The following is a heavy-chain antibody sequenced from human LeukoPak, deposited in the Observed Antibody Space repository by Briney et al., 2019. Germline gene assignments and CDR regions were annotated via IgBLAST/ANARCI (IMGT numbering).Heavy chain of an antibody. Sequence: PSETLSLTCSVSDGYTSSSSYFWGWIRQPPGKGLECIGSIYYSGSTYYNPSLKSRVTISVDTSKNHFSLKLSSVTASDTAVYYCASKTDGYSFVYWGQGTLVTVSS. CDR2: IYYSGST. CDR1: DGYTSSSSYF. J-gene: IGHJ4*02. CDR3: ASKTDGYSFVY. V-gene: IGHV4-39*02. D-gene: IGHD5-24*01.